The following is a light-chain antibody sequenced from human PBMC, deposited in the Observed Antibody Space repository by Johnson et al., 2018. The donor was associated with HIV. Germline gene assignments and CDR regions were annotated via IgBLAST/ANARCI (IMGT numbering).Light chain of an antibody. J-gene: IGLJ1*01. Sequence: QSVLTQPPSVSAAPGQKVTISCSGSSSNIGNNYVSWYQQLPGTAPTLLIYENNKRPSGIPDRFSGSKSGTSATLGITGLQTGDEAAYYCETWDASLSPNYVCETET. CDR1: SSNIGNNY. CDR2: ENN. CDR3: ETWDASLSPNYV. V-gene: IGLV1-51*02.